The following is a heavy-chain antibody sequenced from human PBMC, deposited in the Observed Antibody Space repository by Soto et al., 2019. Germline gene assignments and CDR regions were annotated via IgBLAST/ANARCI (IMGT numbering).Heavy chain of an antibody. Sequence: QVQLVESGGGVVQPGRSLRLSCAASGFTFSSYAMHWVRQAPGKGLAWVAIISHDGSNKYYADSVEGRFTISRDNSKNPLDLQVTSLRAEATSVYYCAKITGYSYGIPFDDGGQGTLVTFSS. J-gene: IGHJ4*02. V-gene: IGHV3-30*18. CDR3: AKITGYSYGIPFDD. CDR2: ISHDGSNK. D-gene: IGHD5-18*01. CDR1: GFTFSSYA.